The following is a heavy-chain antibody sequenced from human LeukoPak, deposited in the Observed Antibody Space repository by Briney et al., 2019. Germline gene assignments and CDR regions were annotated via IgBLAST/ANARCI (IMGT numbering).Heavy chain of an antibody. CDR2: IIPILGIA. CDR3: ARDPGRYCSSTSCSY. D-gene: IGHD2-2*01. Sequence: SVKVSCKASGGTFSSYAISWVRQAPGQGLEWMGRIIPILGIANYAQKFQGRVTITADKSTGTAYMGLSSLRSEDTAVYYCARDPGRYCSSTSCSYWGQGTLVTVSS. CDR1: GGTFSSYA. J-gene: IGHJ4*02. V-gene: IGHV1-69*04.